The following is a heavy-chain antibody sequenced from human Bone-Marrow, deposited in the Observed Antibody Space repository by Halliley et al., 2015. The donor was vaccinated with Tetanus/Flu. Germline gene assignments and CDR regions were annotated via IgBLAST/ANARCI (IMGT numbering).Heavy chain of an antibody. CDR2: TYYRSKWYS. V-gene: IGHV6-1*01. D-gene: IGHD2-2*01. CDR1: GDSVSSNRAA. J-gene: IGHJ3*01. Sequence: TLSLTCGISGDSVSSNRAAWNWIRQSPSRGLEWLGRTYYRSKWYSDYAVSVTGRMTINPDTSKNQFSLQLSSVTPEDTAVYFCASQFVILPGSKGAFDVWGQGTVVTVSS. CDR3: ASQFVILPGSKGAFDV.